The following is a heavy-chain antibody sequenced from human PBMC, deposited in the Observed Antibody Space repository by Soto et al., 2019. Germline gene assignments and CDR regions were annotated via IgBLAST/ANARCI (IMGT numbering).Heavy chain of an antibody. J-gene: IGHJ4*02. CDR3: ARGKTGYCSSTMCPFDY. D-gene: IGHD2-2*01. CDR2: IYYSGST. V-gene: IGHV4-59*12. Sequence: SETLSLTCTVSGGSISSYYWSWIRQPPGKGLEWIGYIYYSGSTNYNPSLKSRVTISVDTSKNQFSLQWSSLKASDTAMYYCARGKTGYCSSTMCPFDYWGQGTLVTVSS. CDR1: GGSISSYY.